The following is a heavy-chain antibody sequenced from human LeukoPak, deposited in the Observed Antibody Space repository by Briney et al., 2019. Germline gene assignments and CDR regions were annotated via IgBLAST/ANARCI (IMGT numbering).Heavy chain of an antibody. Sequence: ASVTVSCTASVYTFTFYYMHWVRQAPGQGLEWMGWINANSGGTKYAQKVQGRVTMTRDTAISTAYMELNRLRSDDTGVYYCARDTTMITYSFDPWGQGTLVTVSS. CDR1: VYTFTFYY. CDR2: INANSGGT. J-gene: IGHJ5*02. V-gene: IGHV1-2*02. CDR3: ARDTTMITYSFDP. D-gene: IGHD5-18*01.